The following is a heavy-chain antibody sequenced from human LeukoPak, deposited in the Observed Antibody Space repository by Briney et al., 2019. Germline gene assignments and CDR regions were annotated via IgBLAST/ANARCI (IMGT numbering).Heavy chain of an antibody. CDR2: ISWNGGSI. J-gene: IGHJ4*02. CDR3: AKDRDPPYIGNSYGYYSDY. D-gene: IGHD5-18*01. V-gene: IGHV3-9*01. CDR1: GFTFDDYA. Sequence: PGGSLRLSCAASGFTFDDYAMHWVRQAPGKGLEWVSGISWNGGSIGYADFAKGRFTISRDNARNSLFLQMNTLKPEDTALYYCAKDRDPPYIGNSYGYYSDYWGQGTLVTVSS.